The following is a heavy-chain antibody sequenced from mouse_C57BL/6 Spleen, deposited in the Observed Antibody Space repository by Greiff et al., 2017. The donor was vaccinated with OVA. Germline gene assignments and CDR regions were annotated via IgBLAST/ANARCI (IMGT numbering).Heavy chain of an antibody. V-gene: IGHV1-18*01. Sequence: EVQLQQSGPELVKPGASVKIPCKASGYTFTDYNMDWVKQSHGKSLEWIGDINPNNGGPIYNQKFKGKATLTVDKSSSTAYMELRSLTSEDTAVYYCARIGLLKAMDYWGQGTSVTVSS. D-gene: IGHD2-13*01. CDR3: ARIGLLKAMDY. CDR1: GYTFTDYN. J-gene: IGHJ4*01. CDR2: INPNNGGP.